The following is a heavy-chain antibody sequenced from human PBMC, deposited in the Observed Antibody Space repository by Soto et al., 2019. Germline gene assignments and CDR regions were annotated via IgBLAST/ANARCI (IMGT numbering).Heavy chain of an antibody. CDR3: ARSAGGSYPQYDY. D-gene: IGHD1-26*01. CDR2: ISYDGRDK. Sequence: QVQLVESGGGVVQPGRSLRLSCAASGFTFSSYAMHWVRHAPGTGLEWVAVISYDGRDKYYPDSVKGRFTISRDNSKNTLYLQMNSLRAEDTAVYYCARSAGGSYPQYDYWGQGTLVTVSS. CDR1: GFTFSSYA. J-gene: IGHJ4*02. V-gene: IGHV3-30*04.